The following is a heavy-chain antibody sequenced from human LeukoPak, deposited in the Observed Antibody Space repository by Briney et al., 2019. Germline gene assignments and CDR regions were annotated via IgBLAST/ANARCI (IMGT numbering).Heavy chain of an antibody. J-gene: IGHJ4*02. CDR1: GGSISSYY. CDR2: IYTSGST. D-gene: IGHD3-10*01. Sequence: SETLSLTCTVSGGSISSYYWSWIRQPAGKGLEWIGRIYTSGSTNYNPSLKSRVTMSVDTSKNQFSLKLSSVTAADTAVYYCARGLLRGGTARFDYWGQGTLVTVSS. V-gene: IGHV4-4*07. CDR3: ARGLLRGGTARFDY.